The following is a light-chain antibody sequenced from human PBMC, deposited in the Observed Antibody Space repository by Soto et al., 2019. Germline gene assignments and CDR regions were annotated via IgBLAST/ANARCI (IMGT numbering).Light chain of an antibody. CDR3: QQLRT. V-gene: IGKV1-5*01. CDR1: QSFSGW. J-gene: IGKJ1*01. CDR2: DAS. Sequence: DIQMTQSPSTLSASVGDRVTVTCRGSQSFSGWLGWYQQKPGKAPKLMIYDASNLESGVPSRFIWSGSWTKFTLTISSLQHDDFATYYCQQLRTVGQWTKGDIK.